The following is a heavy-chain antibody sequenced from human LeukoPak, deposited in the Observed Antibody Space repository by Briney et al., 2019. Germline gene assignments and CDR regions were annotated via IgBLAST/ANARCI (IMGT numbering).Heavy chain of an antibody. CDR3: ARGPIYLWLYYGMDV. Sequence: GGSLRLSCAASGFTFSSYWMTWVRQAPGKGLEWVSFIRSQAYGGTEEYAASVQGRFTISRDDSYSIAYLQMNSLKTEDTAVYYCARGPIYLWLYYGMDVWGQGTTVIVSS. D-gene: IGHD3-16*01. CDR2: IRSQAYGGTE. V-gene: IGHV3-49*04. J-gene: IGHJ6*02. CDR1: GFTFSSYW.